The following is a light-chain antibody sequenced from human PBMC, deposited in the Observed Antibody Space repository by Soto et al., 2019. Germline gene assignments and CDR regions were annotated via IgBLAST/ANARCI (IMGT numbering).Light chain of an antibody. Sequence: IQMTQSPSSLSASGGERVTISCRASQGIGNALGWYQQKPGKAPNLLIYDASYLKTGVPSRFSGSGSGTDFTFTISSLQPEDIATYYCQQYDNLPTFGQGTRLEIK. CDR2: DAS. CDR1: QGIGNA. J-gene: IGKJ5*01. CDR3: QQYDNLPT. V-gene: IGKV1-33*01.